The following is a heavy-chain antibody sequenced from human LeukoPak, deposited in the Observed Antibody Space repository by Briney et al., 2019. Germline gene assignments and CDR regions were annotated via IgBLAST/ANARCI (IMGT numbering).Heavy chain of an antibody. CDR2: ISSTSTTI. CDR3: ARGCGLHLSPAPSYYDSRCRYFDA. D-gene: IGHD3-22*01. J-gene: IGHJ4*02. V-gene: IGHV3-48*04. Sequence: GGSLRLSCAASGFTFSDYSMEWVRQAPGKGLEWISYISSTSTTIYYADSVRGRFTTSRDNAKNSLYLQMNSLRAEDTAVYYCARGCGLHLSPAPSYYDSRCRYFDAWGQGVLVTVSS. CDR1: GFTFSDYS.